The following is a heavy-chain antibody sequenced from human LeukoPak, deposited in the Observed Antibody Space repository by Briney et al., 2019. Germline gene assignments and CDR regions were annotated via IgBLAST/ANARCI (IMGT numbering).Heavy chain of an antibody. CDR3: ARDGAAAAFDI. V-gene: IGHV3-33*08. CDR1: GFTFSSYS. D-gene: IGHD6-13*01. J-gene: IGHJ3*02. Sequence: GGSLRLSCVASGFTFSSYSMNWVRQAPGKGLEWVAVIWYDGSNKYYADSVKGRFTISRDNSKNTLYLQMNSLRAEDTAVYYCARDGAAAAFDIWGQGTMVTVSS. CDR2: IWYDGSNK.